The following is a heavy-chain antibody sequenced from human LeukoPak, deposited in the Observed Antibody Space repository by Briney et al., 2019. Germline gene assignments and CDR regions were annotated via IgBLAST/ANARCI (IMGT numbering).Heavy chain of an antibody. D-gene: IGHD5-24*01. V-gene: IGHV3-23*01. CDR3: AKDPRVGSRVATPCH. CDR2: ISGNGAYT. Sequence: GGSLRLSCAASGFTFSSYGMSWVRQAPGKGLQWVSAISGNGAYTYYPDSVRGRFTISRDNSNNTLFLQMNSLRAEDTAVYYCAKDPRVGSRVATPCHWGQGTLVTVSS. CDR1: GFTFSSYG. J-gene: IGHJ4*02.